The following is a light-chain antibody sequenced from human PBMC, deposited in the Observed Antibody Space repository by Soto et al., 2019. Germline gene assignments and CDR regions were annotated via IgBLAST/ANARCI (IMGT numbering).Light chain of an antibody. J-gene: IGLJ2*01. CDR2: ENN. V-gene: IGLV1-51*02. Sequence: QSVLTQPPSVSAAPGQKVTISCSGSSSNIVNNYVSWYQQLPGTAPKLLIYENNKRPSGIPDRFSGSKSGTSATLGITGLQTGDEADYYCGTWDSSLSGVVFGGGTKLTVL. CDR3: GTWDSSLSGVV. CDR1: SSNIVNNY.